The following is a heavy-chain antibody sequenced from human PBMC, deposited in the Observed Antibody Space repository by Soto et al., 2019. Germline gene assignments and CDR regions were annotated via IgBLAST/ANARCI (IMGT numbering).Heavy chain of an antibody. CDR2: IKSKTDGGTT. V-gene: IGHV3-15*07. J-gene: IGHJ6*02. CDR1: GFTFSNAW. CDR3: TTGAVPGHYYDFWSGLSSPYYYYGMDV. D-gene: IGHD3-3*01. Sequence: GGSLRLSCAASGFTFSNAWMNWVRQAPGKGLEWVGRIKSKTDGGTTDYAAPGKGRFTISRDDSKNTLYLQMNSLKTEDTAVYYCTTGAVPGHYYDFWSGLSSPYYYYGMDVWGQGTTVTVSS.